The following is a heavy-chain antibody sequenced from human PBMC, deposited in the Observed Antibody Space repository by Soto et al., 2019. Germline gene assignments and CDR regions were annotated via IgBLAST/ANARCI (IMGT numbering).Heavy chain of an antibody. J-gene: IGHJ4*02. V-gene: IGHV1-69*13. Sequence: SVKVSCKASGGTFSSYAISWVRQAPGQGLEWMGGIIPIFGTANYAQKFQGRVTITADESTSTAYMELSSLRSEDTAVYYCARLDCSSTSCQPYYFDYWGQGTLVTVSS. CDR3: ARLDCSSTSCQPYYFDY. CDR1: GGTFSSYA. CDR2: IIPIFGTA. D-gene: IGHD2-2*01.